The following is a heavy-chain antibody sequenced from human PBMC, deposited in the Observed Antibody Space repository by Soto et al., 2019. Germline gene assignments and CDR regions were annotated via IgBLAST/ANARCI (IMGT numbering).Heavy chain of an antibody. D-gene: IGHD6-19*01. Sequence: SETLSLTCAVYGGSFSGYYWSWIRQPPGKGMEWIGEINHSGSTNYNPSLKSRVTISVDTSNNQFSLKLTSVTAADTAVYYCARVHVMVVAGSTFDYWGHGTLVTVSS. V-gene: IGHV4-34*01. J-gene: IGHJ4*01. CDR3: ARVHVMVVAGSTFDY. CDR2: INHSGST. CDR1: GGSFSGYY.